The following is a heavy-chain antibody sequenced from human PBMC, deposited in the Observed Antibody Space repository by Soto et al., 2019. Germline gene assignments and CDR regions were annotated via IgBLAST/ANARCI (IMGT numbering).Heavy chain of an antibody. D-gene: IGHD4-17*01. V-gene: IGHV4-59*08. J-gene: IGHJ4*02. CDR3: ARQTWYGGALNY. CDR1: GGSISSYY. CDR2: IYYSGSI. Sequence: QVQLQESGPGLVKPSETLSLTCTVSGGSISSYYWNWIRQHPGKGLEWIGYIYYSGSINYNPSLKSRVTISVDTSKNQFSLKLSSVTAADTAVYYCARQTWYGGALNYWGQGTLVTVSS.